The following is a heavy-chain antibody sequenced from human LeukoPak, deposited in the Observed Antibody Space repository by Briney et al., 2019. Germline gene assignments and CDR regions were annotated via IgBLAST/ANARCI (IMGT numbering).Heavy chain of an antibody. CDR1: GFTFSSYS. Sequence: GGSLRLSCAASGFTFSSYSMNWVRQAPGKGLEWVSSISSSSSYIYYADSVKGRFTISRDNSKNTLYLQVNSLRAEDTAVYYCAREWAYYYDSSGYYPSTRYFDYWGQGTLVTVSS. V-gene: IGHV3-21*04. J-gene: IGHJ4*02. CDR3: AREWAYYYDSSGYYPSTRYFDY. D-gene: IGHD3-22*01. CDR2: ISSSSSYI.